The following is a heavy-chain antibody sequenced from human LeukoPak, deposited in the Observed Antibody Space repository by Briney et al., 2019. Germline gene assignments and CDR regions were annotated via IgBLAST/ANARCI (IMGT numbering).Heavy chain of an antibody. Sequence: ASVKVSRKASGYTFTNYYMHWVRQAPGQGPEWMGIINPSDGSTSYAQKFQGRVTMTRDTSTSTVYMELSSLRSEDTAVYYCARDPRHDDFWSRFDPWGQGTLVTVSS. J-gene: IGHJ5*02. CDR3: ARDPRHDDFWSRFDP. V-gene: IGHV1-46*01. D-gene: IGHD3-3*01. CDR2: INPSDGST. CDR1: GYTFTNYY.